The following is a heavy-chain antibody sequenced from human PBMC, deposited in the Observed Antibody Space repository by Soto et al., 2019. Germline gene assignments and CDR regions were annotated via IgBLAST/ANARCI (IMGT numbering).Heavy chain of an antibody. J-gene: IGHJ4*02. Sequence: GGSLRLSCAASGFTVSSNYMSWVRQAPGKGLEWVSVIYSGGSTYYADSVKGRFTISRDNSKNTLYLQMNSLRAEDTAVYYCASMNSSSWYWGFDYWGQGTLVTVSS. D-gene: IGHD6-13*01. CDR3: ASMNSSSWYWGFDY. V-gene: IGHV3-53*01. CDR1: GFTVSSNY. CDR2: IYSGGST.